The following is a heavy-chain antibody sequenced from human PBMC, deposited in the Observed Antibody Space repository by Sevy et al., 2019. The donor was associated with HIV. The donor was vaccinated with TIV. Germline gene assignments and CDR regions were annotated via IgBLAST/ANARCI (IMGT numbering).Heavy chain of an antibody. D-gene: IGHD3-10*01. V-gene: IGHV3-30-3*01. Sequence: GGSLRLSCAASGFTFSSYAMHWVRQAPGKGLEWVAVISYDGSNKYYAESVKGRFTISRDNSKNTLYLQMNSLRAEDTAVYYCARDRPTMVRGVSNWFDPWGQGTLVTVSS. CDR1: GFTFSSYA. CDR3: ARDRPTMVRGVSNWFDP. CDR2: ISYDGSNK. J-gene: IGHJ5*02.